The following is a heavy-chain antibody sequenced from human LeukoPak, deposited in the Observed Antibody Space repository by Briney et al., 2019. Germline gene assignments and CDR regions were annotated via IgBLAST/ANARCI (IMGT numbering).Heavy chain of an antibody. CDR1: GGSISSYY. CDR2: IYYSGST. V-gene: IGHV4-59*01. Sequence: SETLSLTCTVSGGSISSYYWSWIRQPPGKGLEWIGYIYYSGSTNYNPSLKSRVTIPVDTSKNQFSLKLSSVTAADTAVYYCARRITMVRGVPVFDYWGQGTLVTVSS. J-gene: IGHJ4*02. D-gene: IGHD3-10*01. CDR3: ARRITMVRGVPVFDY.